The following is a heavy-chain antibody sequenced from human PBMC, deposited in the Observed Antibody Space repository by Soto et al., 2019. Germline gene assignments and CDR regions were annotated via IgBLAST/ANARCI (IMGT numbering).Heavy chain of an antibody. Sequence: PSETLSLTCAVSGGSISSGGYSWSWIRQPPGKGLEWIGYIYHSGSTYYNPSLKSRVTISVDRSKNQFSLKLSSVTAADTAVYYCARAPGYSGNWFDSSGQGTLVTVSS. D-gene: IGHD1-26*01. CDR2: IYHSGST. J-gene: IGHJ5*01. CDR1: GGSISSGGYS. CDR3: ARAPGYSGNWFDS. V-gene: IGHV4-30-2*01.